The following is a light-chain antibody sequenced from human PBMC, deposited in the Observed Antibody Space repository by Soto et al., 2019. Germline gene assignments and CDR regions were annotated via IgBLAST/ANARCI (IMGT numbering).Light chain of an antibody. J-gene: IGLJ1*01. CDR2: EVS. CDR3: SSYTTSSTYV. CDR1: SSDVGVYNN. Sequence: QSALTQPASVSGSPGQSITISCTGTSSDVGVYNNVSWYQQYPGKAPKLIIYEVSDRPSGVSTRFSGSKSVNTASLTISGLQAEDEADYYCSSYTTSSTYVFGTGTKVTVL. V-gene: IGLV2-14*01.